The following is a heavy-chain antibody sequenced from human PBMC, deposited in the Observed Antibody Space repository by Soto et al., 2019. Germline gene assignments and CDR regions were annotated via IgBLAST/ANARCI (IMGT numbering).Heavy chain of an antibody. D-gene: IGHD4-17*01. CDR2: FSSDGSNK. Sequence: PGGSLRLSCAAFGFTVNNLFMTWVRQAPGKGLEWVSTFSSDGSNKYYADSVKGRFTISRDNSKNTLYLQMNSLRAEDTAVYYCARGSYAEGLRLWFDPWGQGTLVTVSS. CDR3: ARGSYAEGLRLWFDP. V-gene: IGHV3-66*01. J-gene: IGHJ5*02. CDR1: GFTVNNLF.